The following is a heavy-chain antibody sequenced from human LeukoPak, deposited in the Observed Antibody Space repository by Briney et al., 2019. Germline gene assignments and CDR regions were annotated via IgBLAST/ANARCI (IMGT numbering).Heavy chain of an antibody. J-gene: IGHJ4*02. CDR1: GFLFSSFE. CDR2: VSSSVITI. Sequence: GRSLRLSWAASGFLFSSFEVNWVRQAPGEGLEWVSYVSSSVITIYYADSVKGRLNISRDNAKNSLYLQMNSLRAEDTAVYYCAREMGGYPFDYWGQGTLVTVSS. V-gene: IGHV3-48*03. CDR3: AREMGGYPFDY. D-gene: IGHD5-12*01.